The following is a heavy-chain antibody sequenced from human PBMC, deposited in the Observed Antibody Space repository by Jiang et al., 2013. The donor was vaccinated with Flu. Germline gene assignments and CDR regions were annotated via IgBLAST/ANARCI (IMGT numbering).Heavy chain of an antibody. V-gene: IGHV4-59*08. Sequence: TCTVSGGSISNYYWSWIRQPPGKGLEWIGYIYYSGSTNYNPSLKSRVTISVDTSKNQFSLKLSSVTAADTAVYYCARRWVGYISGWYEGGWFDPWGQGTLVTVSS. CDR1: GGSISNYY. D-gene: IGHD6-19*01. CDR3: ARRWVGYISGWYEGGWFDP. J-gene: IGHJ5*02. CDR2: IYYSGST.